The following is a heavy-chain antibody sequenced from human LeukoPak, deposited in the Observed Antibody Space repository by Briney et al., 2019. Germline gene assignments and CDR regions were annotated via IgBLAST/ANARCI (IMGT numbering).Heavy chain of an antibody. V-gene: IGHV4-34*01. D-gene: IGHD3-22*01. J-gene: IGHJ4*02. CDR2: INHSGST. CDR1: GGSFSGYY. CDR3: AREAEYYDSSGYRYNFDY. Sequence: SETLSLTCAVYGGSFSGYYWSWIRQPPGKGLEWIGEINHSGSTNYNPSLKSRVTMSVDTSKNQFSLKLSSVTAADTAVYYCAREAEYYDSSGYRYNFDYWGQGTLVTVSS.